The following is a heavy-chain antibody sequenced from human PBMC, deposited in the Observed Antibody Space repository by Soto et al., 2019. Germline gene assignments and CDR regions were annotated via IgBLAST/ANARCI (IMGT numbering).Heavy chain of an antibody. CDR2: INPNSGGT. CDR1: GYTFTGYY. J-gene: IGHJ6*02. CDR3: ASAATTEHYYYYYGMDV. D-gene: IGHD5-12*01. Sequence: ASVKVSCKASGYTFTGYYMHWVRQAPGQGLEWMGWINPNSGGTNYAQKFQGRVTMTRDTSISTAYMELSRLRSDDTAAYYCASAATTEHYYYYYGMDVWGQGTTVTVSS. V-gene: IGHV1-2*02.